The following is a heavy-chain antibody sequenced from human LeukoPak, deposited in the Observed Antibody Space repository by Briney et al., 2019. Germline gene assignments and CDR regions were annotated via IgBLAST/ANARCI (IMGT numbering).Heavy chain of an antibody. V-gene: IGHV1-46*01. Sequence: GASVKVSCKASGGTFSSYAISWVRQAPGQGLEWMGIINPSDGNASYAQKFQGRVTMARDMSTSTVYMELSSLRSEDTAVCYCARVRSPVYDILTGKYYFDYWGQGTLVTVSS. J-gene: IGHJ4*02. CDR2: INPSDGNA. CDR1: GGTFSSYA. CDR3: ARVRSPVYDILTGKYYFDY. D-gene: IGHD3-9*01.